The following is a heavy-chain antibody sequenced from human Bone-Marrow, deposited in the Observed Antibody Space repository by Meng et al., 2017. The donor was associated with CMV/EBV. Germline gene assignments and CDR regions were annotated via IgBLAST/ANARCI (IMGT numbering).Heavy chain of an antibody. CDR2: IKQDGSEK. J-gene: IGHJ6*01. CDR3: ARLRGYQLPRSYYYYGMAV. CDR1: GFTFGDNA. V-gene: IGHV3-7*01. Sequence: GGSLRLSCAASGFTFGDNAMSWVRQAPGKGLEWVANIKQDGSEKYYVDSVKGRFTISRDNAKNSLYLQMNSLRAEDTAVYYCARLRGYQLPRSYYYYGMAVWGQGTTVTCYS. D-gene: IGHD2-2*01.